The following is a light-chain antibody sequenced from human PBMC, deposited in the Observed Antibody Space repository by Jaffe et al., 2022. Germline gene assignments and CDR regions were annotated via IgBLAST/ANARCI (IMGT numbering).Light chain of an antibody. Sequence: EIVLTQSPGTLSLSPGERATLSCRASQSVTSSYLAWYQQKPGQAPRRLIYGASTRATGIPDRFSGSGSGTDFTLTISRLEPEDFAVYFCQQYGSLPFTFGPGTKVDIK. J-gene: IGKJ3*01. V-gene: IGKV3-20*01. CDR1: QSVTSSY. CDR2: GAS. CDR3: QQYGSLPFT.